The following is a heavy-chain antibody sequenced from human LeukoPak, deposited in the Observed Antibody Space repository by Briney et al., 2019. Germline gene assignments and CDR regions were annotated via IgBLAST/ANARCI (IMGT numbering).Heavy chain of an antibody. V-gene: IGHV5-51*01. CDR2: IYPGDSDT. D-gene: IGHD1-26*01. CDR3: ARRLGGTYSYAFDI. Sequence: GESLKISCKDSGYTFTSSWIAWVRQMLGKGLEWMGIIYPGDSDTRYSPSFQGQVTISSDKSISTAYLQWSSLKASDTAMYFCARRLGGTYSYAFDIWGQGTLVTVSS. J-gene: IGHJ3*02. CDR1: GYTFTSSW.